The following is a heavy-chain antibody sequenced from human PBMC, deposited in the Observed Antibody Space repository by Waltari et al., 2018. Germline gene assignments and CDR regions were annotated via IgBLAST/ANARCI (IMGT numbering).Heavy chain of an antibody. J-gene: IGHJ4*02. CDR2: IYHPGST. D-gene: IGHD2-21*02. V-gene: IGHV4-38-2*01. CDR1: GYSINDGSH. CDR3: ARVLPGSDHGYFDY. Sequence: QVQLQESGPGLVKPSGALSLTCAVSGYSINDGSHWGWIRQPPGKGLECIGSIYHPGSTDYNASLKSRITISVDTSKNQFSLRLSSVTAADTAVYYCARVLPGSDHGYFDYWGQGILVTVSS.